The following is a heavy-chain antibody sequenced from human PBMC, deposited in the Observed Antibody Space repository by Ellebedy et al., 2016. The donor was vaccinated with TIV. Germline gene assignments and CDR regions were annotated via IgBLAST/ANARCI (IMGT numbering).Heavy chain of an antibody. J-gene: IGHJ4*02. CDR3: ARTTWAYGVSTIYFDY. V-gene: IGHV1-2*02. Sequence: ASVKVSCXASGYTFTGYFLNWVRQAPGQGLEWVAWINPNTGGKRYAQKFQGRVTLTRDTSSSNVYLEVNSLRSDDTAVYYCARTTWAYGVSTIYFDYWGQGTQVTVSS. CDR2: INPNTGGK. CDR1: GYTFTGYF. D-gene: IGHD5/OR15-5a*01.